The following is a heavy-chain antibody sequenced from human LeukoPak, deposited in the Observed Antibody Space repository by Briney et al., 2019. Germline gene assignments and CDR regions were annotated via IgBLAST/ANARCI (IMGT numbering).Heavy chain of an antibody. Sequence: GGSLRLSCAASGFTFSSYAMSWVRQAPGKGLEWVSAISGSDYSTYYADSVKGRFTISRDTSKNTLYLQMNSLRAEDTAVYYCARDIWDGAVAAYFDYWGQGTLVTVSS. CDR2: ISGSDYST. J-gene: IGHJ4*02. D-gene: IGHD6-19*01. V-gene: IGHV3-23*01. CDR1: GFTFSSYA. CDR3: ARDIWDGAVAAYFDY.